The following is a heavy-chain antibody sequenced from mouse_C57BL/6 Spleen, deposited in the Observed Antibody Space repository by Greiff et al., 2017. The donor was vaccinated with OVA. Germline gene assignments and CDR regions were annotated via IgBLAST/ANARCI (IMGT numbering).Heavy chain of an antibody. Sequence: VKLMQSGPELVKPGASVKLPCKASGFTITDYHMDWVKQRPDKSLEWIGLINPNNGGTTYTPKFKGKATWTVDKSASTAYMELRSLTSEDTAVYYCARRRYYGISFDYWGQGTTLTVSS. CDR2: INPNNGGT. CDR1: GFTITDYH. D-gene: IGHD1-1*01. CDR3: ARRRYYGISFDY. V-gene: IGHV1-18*01. J-gene: IGHJ2*01.